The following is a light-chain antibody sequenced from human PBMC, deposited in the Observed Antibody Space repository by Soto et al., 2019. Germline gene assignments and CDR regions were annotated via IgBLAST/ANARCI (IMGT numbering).Light chain of an antibody. V-gene: IGLV2-14*01. CDR2: DVS. CDR3: TSYTCSSPSYV. J-gene: IGLJ1*01. CDR1: SSDVGGYNY. Sequence: QSVLTQPASVSGSPGQSITISCPGTSSDVGGYNYVSSYQQHPGKAPKLMIYDVSNRPSGVSNRFSGSKSGNTASLTISGLQAEDEADDYCTSYTCSSPSYVFGTGTKVTV.